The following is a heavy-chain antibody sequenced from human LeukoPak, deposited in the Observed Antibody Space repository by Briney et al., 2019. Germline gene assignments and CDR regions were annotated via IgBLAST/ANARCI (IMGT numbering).Heavy chain of an antibody. V-gene: IGHV1-2*02. CDR3: ARASQWELPLLVNNWFDP. Sequence: ASVKVSCKASGYTFTGYYMHWVRQAPGQGLEWMGWINPNSGGTNYAQKFQGRVTMTRDTSISTAYMELSRLRSDDTAVYYCARASQWELPLLVNNWFDPWGQGTLVTVSS. CDR1: GYTFTGYY. CDR2: INPNSGGT. D-gene: IGHD1-26*01. J-gene: IGHJ5*02.